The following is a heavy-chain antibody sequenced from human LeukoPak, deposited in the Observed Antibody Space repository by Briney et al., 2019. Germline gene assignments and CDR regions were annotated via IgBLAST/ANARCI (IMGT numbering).Heavy chain of an antibody. J-gene: IGHJ5*02. CDR1: GYTFTSYA. V-gene: IGHV1-3*01. CDR3: ARVNGYSYGLNWFDP. CDR2: INAGNGNT. D-gene: IGHD5-18*01. Sequence: ASVKGSCKASGYTFTSYAMYWGRQAPGQRLEWMGWINAGNGNTKYSQKFQGRVTITRDTSASTAYMELSSLRSEDTAVYYCARVNGYSYGLNWFDPWGQGTLVTVSS.